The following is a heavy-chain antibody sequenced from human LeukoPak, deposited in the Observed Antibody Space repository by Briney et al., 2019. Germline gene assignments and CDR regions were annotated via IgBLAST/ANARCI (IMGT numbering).Heavy chain of an antibody. V-gene: IGHV1-2*02. Sequence: ASVKVSCKASGYTFTSYGISWVRQAPGEGLEWMGWINPNGGGIKFGQKFQDRVTMTRDTSISTAYMELSRLRSDDTAVYYCARGSTGWYFDYWGQGTLVAVSS. CDR1: GYTFTSYG. CDR3: ARGSTGWYFDY. J-gene: IGHJ4*02. D-gene: IGHD2-8*02. CDR2: INPNGGGI.